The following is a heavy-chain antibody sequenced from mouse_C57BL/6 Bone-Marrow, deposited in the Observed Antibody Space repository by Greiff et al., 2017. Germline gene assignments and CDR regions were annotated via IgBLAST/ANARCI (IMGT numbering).Heavy chain of an antibody. CDR1: GYTFTDYY. J-gene: IGHJ2*01. CDR2: INPNNGGT. CDR3: ARDYYYGLDY. Sequence: VQLQQSGPELVKPGASVKISCKASGYTFTDYYMNWVKQSHGKSLEWIGDINPNNGGTSYNQKFKGKATLTVDKSSSTAYMELRSLTSDDSAVDYCARDYYYGLDYWGQGTTLTVSS. V-gene: IGHV1-26*01. D-gene: IGHD1-1*01.